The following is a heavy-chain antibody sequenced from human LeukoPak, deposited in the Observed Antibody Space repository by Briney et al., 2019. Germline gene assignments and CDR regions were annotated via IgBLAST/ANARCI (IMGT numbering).Heavy chain of an antibody. V-gene: IGHV3-33*01. CDR2: IWYDGSNK. CDR3: ARDSSGTVDTAMVSFDY. D-gene: IGHD5-18*01. CDR1: GFTFSSYG. J-gene: IGHJ4*02. Sequence: GRSLRLSCAASGFTFSSYGMHWVRQAPGKGLEWVAVIWYDGSNKYYADSVKGRFTISRDNSKNTLYLQMNSLRAEDTAVYYCARDSSGTVDTAMVSFDYWGQGTLVTVSS.